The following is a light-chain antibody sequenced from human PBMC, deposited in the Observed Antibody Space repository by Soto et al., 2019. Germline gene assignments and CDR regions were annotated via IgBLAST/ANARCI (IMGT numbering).Light chain of an antibody. CDR2: DAS. CDR3: QQYKNWPPLT. Sequence: EIVMTQSPATLSVSPGERANLSCRASQSVRSNLAWYQQKPCQTPRLLIYDASTRATGIPARFSGSGPGTEFTLTISSPQSQDFAVYYCQQYKNWPPLTFGQGTRLEIK. J-gene: IGKJ5*01. V-gene: IGKV3-15*01. CDR1: QSVRSN.